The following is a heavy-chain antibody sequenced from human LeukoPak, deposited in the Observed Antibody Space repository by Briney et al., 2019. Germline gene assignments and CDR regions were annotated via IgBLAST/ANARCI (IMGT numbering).Heavy chain of an antibody. CDR1: GFTVSSNY. V-gene: IGHV3-53*01. J-gene: IGHJ4*02. D-gene: IGHD3-22*01. Sequence: GGSLRLSCAASGFTVSSNYMSWVRQAPGKGLEWVSAIYSGGSTYYADSVKGRFTISGDNSKNTLYLQMNSLRAEDTAVYYCARALGYYYDSSGSYYFDYWGQGTLVTVSS. CDR3: ARALGYYYDSSGSYYFDY. CDR2: IYSGGST.